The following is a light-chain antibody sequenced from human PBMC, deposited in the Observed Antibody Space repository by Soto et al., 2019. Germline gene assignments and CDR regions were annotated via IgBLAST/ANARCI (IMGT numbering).Light chain of an antibody. CDR3: AAWDDSLDGHVV. J-gene: IGLJ2*01. Sequence: QSVLTQPPSASGTPGQRVTISCSGSGSNIGSNTVNWYQQLPGTAPNLLIYSNNQRPSGVPDRFSASKSGTSASLAISGLQSEDEADYYCAAWDDSLDGHVVFGGGTKVTVL. CDR2: SNN. V-gene: IGLV1-44*01. CDR1: GSNIGSNT.